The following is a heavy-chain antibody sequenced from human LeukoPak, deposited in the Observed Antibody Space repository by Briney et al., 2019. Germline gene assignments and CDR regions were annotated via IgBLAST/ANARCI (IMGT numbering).Heavy chain of an antibody. D-gene: IGHD6-6*01. CDR3: ARIGYSSSSTDY. CDR2: IKQDGSVK. V-gene: IGHV3-7*01. J-gene: IGHJ4*02. CDR1: GLTFSSYW. Sequence: GGSLRLSCAASGLTFSSYWMSWVRQAPGKGLEWVANIKQDGSVKYYVDSVTGRFTISRDNAKNSLYLQMDSLRAEDTAVYYCARIGYSSSSTDYWGQGTLVTVSS.